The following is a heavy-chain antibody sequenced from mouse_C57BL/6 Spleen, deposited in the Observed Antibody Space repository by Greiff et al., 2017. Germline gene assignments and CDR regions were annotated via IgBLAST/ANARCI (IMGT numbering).Heavy chain of an antibody. D-gene: IGHD2-13*01. J-gene: IGHJ3*01. CDR1: GFTFSSYA. CDR2: ISSGGDYI. V-gene: IGHV5-9-1*02. CDR3: TRVTGWFAY. Sequence: EVQRVESGEGLVKPGGSLKLSCAASGFTFSSYAMSWVRQTPEKRLEWVAYISSGGDYIYYADTMKGRFTISRDNARNTLYLQMSSLKSEDTAMYYCTRVTGWFAYWGQGTLVTVSA.